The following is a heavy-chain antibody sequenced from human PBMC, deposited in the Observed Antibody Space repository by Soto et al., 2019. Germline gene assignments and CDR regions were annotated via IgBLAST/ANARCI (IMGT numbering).Heavy chain of an antibody. CDR2: IYPGDSDT. CDR1: GYSFTSYW. Sequence: PGESLKISCKGSGYSFTSYWIGWVRQMPGTGLEWMGIIYPGDSDTRYSPSFQGQVTISADKSISTAYLQWSSLKASDTAMYYCARVMTPNYDFWSGYYIGVWYFDYWGQGTLVTVS. V-gene: IGHV5-51*01. CDR3: ARVMTPNYDFWSGYYIGVWYFDY. D-gene: IGHD3-3*01. J-gene: IGHJ4*02.